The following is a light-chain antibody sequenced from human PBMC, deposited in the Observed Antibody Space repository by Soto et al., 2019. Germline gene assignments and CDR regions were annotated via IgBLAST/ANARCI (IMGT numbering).Light chain of an antibody. CDR2: DAS. J-gene: IGKJ5*01. Sequence: AIQLTQSPSSLSASVGDRVTITCRTSLGIGTALAWYQQKPGKPPKLLIYDASSLESGVPSRFSGSGSGTGFTLTISNMQPEDFETYYCHQFNSYPITFGKGTRLDIK. V-gene: IGKV1-13*02. CDR3: HQFNSYPIT. CDR1: LGIGTA.